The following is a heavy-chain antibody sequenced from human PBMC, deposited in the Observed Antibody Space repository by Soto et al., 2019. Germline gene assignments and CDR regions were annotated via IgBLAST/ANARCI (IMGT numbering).Heavy chain of an antibody. J-gene: IGHJ4*02. CDR1: GGSISSSSYY. CDR2: IYYRGTT. D-gene: IGHD4-17*01. Sequence: PSETLSLTCTVPGGSISSSSYYWGWIRQPPGKGLEWIGNIYYRGTTYYNPSLKSRVTISVDTSKNQFSLKLASVTAADTAVYYCARDYGDYQFDYWGQGTLVTVSS. CDR3: ARDYGDYQFDY. V-gene: IGHV4-39*02.